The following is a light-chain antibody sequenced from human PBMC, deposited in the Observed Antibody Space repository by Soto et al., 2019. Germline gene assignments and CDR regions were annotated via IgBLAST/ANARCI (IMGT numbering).Light chain of an antibody. CDR1: SSNIGMGYD. J-gene: IGLJ3*02. CDR3: QTYDNSLSGPV. Sequence: QSGLTQPPSVSGAPGQRVIISCTGSSSNIGMGYDVHWYQRLPGTAPTLLVYRTNSRPSGVPDRFSGSKSDTSASLAITGLQAEDEADYFCQTYDNSLSGPVFAGGTKLTVL. V-gene: IGLV1-40*01. CDR2: RTN.